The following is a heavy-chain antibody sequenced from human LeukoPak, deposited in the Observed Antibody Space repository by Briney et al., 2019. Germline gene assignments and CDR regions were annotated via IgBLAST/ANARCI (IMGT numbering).Heavy chain of an antibody. CDR3: ARDILYSSSWYNPYYYYYMDA. V-gene: IGHV1-18*01. Sequence: WASVKVSCKASGYTFTSYGISWVRQAPGQGLEWMGWISAYNGNTNYAQKLQGRVTMTTDTSTSTAYMELRSLRSDDTAVYYCARDILYSSSWYNPYYYYYMDAWGKGTTVTVSS. CDR2: ISAYNGNT. CDR1: GYTFTSYG. J-gene: IGHJ6*03. D-gene: IGHD6-13*01.